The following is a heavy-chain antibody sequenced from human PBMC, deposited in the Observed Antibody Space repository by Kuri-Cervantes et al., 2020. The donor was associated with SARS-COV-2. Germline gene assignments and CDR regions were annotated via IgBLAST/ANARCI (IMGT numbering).Heavy chain of an antibody. D-gene: IGHD2-2*02. CDR2: ISGSGGST. CDR1: GFSFSSYG. V-gene: IGHV3-23*01. J-gene: IGHJ1*01. Sequence: GGSLRLSCAASGFSFSSYGMSWVRQAPGKGLEWVSAISGSGGSTYYADSVKGRFTISRDNSKNTLYLQMNSLRAEDTAVYYCAKDQRVVPAAIWYFQHWGQGTLVTVSS. CDR3: AKDQRVVPAAIWYFQH.